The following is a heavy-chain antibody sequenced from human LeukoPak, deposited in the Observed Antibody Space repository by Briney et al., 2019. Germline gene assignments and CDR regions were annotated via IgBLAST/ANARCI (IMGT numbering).Heavy chain of an antibody. CDR2: ISGSGGST. D-gene: IGHD1-26*01. CDR1: KFNFNSYG. J-gene: IGHJ4*02. CDR3: AKDGSEWELLFRQGDY. Sequence: PGGSLRLSCTTSKFNFNSYGMTWVRQAPGKGLEWVSAISGSGGSTYYADSVKGRFTISRDNSKNTLYLQMNSLRAEDTAVYYCAKDGSEWELLFRQGDYWGQGTLVTVSS. V-gene: IGHV3-23*01.